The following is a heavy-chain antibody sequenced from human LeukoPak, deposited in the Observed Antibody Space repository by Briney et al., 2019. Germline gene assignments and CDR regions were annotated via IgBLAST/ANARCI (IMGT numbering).Heavy chain of an antibody. CDR3: ARDEYGDDPPGYNYYGMDV. V-gene: IGHV4-34*01. D-gene: IGHD4-17*01. Sequence: SETLSLTCAVYGGSFSGYYWSWIRQPPGKGLEWIGEINHSGSTNYNPSLKSRVTISVDTSKNQFSLKLSSVTAADTAVYYCARDEYGDDPPGYNYYGMDVWGQGTTVTVSS. CDR2: INHSGST. CDR1: GGSFSGYY. J-gene: IGHJ6*02.